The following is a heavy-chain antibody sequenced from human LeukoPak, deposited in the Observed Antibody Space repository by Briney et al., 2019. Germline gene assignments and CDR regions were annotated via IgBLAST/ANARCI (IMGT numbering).Heavy chain of an antibody. J-gene: IGHJ4*01. D-gene: IGHD6-13*01. Sequence: GGSLRLSCAVSGFTFTDYWMNWVRQAPGKGLEWVASIRQDGGEKSYVDSVKGRFTISRDNTKGSLYIQINSLRAEDTAVYYCARDGTAAGLYFDLWGQGTLVTVSS. V-gene: IGHV3-7*01. CDR1: GFTFTDYW. CDR3: ARDGTAAGLYFDL. CDR2: IRQDGGEK.